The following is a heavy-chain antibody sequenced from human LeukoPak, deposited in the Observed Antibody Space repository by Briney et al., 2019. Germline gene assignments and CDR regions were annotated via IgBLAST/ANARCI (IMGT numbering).Heavy chain of an antibody. CDR3: ARDSSIGGSSWVGLRFDP. CDR2: IYYSGST. D-gene: IGHD6-13*01. V-gene: IGHV4-39*02. Sequence: SETLSLTCTVSGGSISSSSYYWGWIRQPPGKGLEWIGSIYYSGSTYYNPSLKSRVTISVDTSKNQFSLKLSSVTAADTAVYYCARDSSIGGSSWVGLRFDPWGQGTLVTVSS. CDR1: GGSISSSSYY. J-gene: IGHJ5*02.